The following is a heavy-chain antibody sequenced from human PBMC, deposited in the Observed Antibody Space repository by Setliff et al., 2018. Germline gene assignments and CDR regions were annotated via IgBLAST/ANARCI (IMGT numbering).Heavy chain of an antibody. CDR3: ARQQQLVIGSTAYYYYGMDV. CDR2: IYYSGST. D-gene: IGHD6-13*01. J-gene: IGHJ6*02. Sequence: SETLSLTCTVSGGSISSGSYYWSWIRQPAGKGLEWIGYIYYSGSTNYNPSLESRVTISVDTSKNQFSLKLSSVTAADTAVYYCARQQQLVIGSTAYYYYGMDVWGQGTTVTVSS. V-gene: IGHV4-61*10. CDR1: GGSISSGSYY.